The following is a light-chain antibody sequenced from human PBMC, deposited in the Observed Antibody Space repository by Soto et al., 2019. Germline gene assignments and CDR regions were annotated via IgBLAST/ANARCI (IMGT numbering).Light chain of an antibody. CDR2: EVS. V-gene: IGLV2-14*03. CDR3: SSYTSSSTRV. J-gene: IGLJ1*01. Sequence: QPASVSGSPGQSITISCTGTSRDVGAYDFVSWYQQHPDKAPKLMIYEVSNRPSGVSNRFSGSKSVNTATLTISGLQAEDEADYYCSSYTSSSTRVFGTGTKVTVL. CDR1: SRDVGAYDF.